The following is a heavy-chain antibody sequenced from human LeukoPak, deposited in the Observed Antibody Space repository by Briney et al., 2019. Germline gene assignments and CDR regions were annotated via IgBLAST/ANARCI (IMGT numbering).Heavy chain of an antibody. D-gene: IGHD1-26*01. Sequence: ASVNVSCKAAGYTLTGYYMDWVRHAHGHGIEWMGWINPNSGGTNYAKKFQGRVTMTRDTTISTAYMELSRLRSDDTAVYYWARDLWELLQWFDPGGQGTLVTVSS. CDR2: INPNSGGT. CDR1: GYTLTGYY. J-gene: IGHJ5*02. CDR3: ARDLWELLQWFDP. V-gene: IGHV1-2*02.